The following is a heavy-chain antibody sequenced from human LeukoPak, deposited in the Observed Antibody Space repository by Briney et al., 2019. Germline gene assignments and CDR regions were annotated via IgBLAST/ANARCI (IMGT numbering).Heavy chain of an antibody. CDR2: INPNSGDT. CDR1: GYTFTGYY. Sequence: GASVKVSCKASGYTFTGYYMHWVRQAPGQGLEWMGWINPNSGDTNSAQKFQDRVTMTRDTSISTAYMELSRLRFDGTAVYYCARGSLRYFDYWGQGTLVTVSS. V-gene: IGHV1-2*02. J-gene: IGHJ4*02. CDR3: ARGSLRYFDY. D-gene: IGHD3-10*01.